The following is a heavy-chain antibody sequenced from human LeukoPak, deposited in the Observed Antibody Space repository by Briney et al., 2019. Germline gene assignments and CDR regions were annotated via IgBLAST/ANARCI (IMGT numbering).Heavy chain of an antibody. D-gene: IGHD2-8*01. CDR2: IYPGDSDT. Sequence: GESLKISCKGSGYIFTNYWIGWVRQMPGKGLEWMGIIYPGDSDTRDSPSFQGQVTISADKSITTAYLQWSSLKASDTGMYYCARHAYGGAFDIWGQGTMVTVSS. CDR3: ARHAYGGAFDI. V-gene: IGHV5-51*01. J-gene: IGHJ3*02. CDR1: GYIFTNYW.